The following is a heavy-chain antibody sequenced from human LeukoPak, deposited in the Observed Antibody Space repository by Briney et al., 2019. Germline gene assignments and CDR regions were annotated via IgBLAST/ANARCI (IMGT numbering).Heavy chain of an antibody. CDR2: MNPNSGNT. Sequence: ASVKVFCKASGYTFTSYDINWARQATGQGLEWMGWMNPNSGNTGYAQKFQGRVTMTRNTSISTAYMELSSLRSEDTAVYYCARGQRDYGSGSYYNKYWGQGTLVTVSS. CDR1: GYTFTSYD. J-gene: IGHJ4*02. D-gene: IGHD3-10*01. CDR3: ARGQRDYGSGSYYNKY. V-gene: IGHV1-8*01.